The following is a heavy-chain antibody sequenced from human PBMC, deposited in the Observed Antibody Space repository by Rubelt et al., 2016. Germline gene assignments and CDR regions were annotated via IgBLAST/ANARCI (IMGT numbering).Heavy chain of an antibody. J-gene: IGHJ3*02. Sequence: EVQLVQSGAEVKKPGESLKISCKGSGYSFTSYWIGWVRQMPGKGLEWMGIIYPGDSDTRYSPSIQVPATTPADKSIRTVDLKWSSLKASDTATYYCARQGQVQSGDAFDIWGQGTMVTVSS. CDR3: ARQGQVQSGDAFDI. CDR1: GYSFTSYW. V-gene: IGHV5-51*01. CDR2: IYPGDSDT. D-gene: IGHD1-26*01.